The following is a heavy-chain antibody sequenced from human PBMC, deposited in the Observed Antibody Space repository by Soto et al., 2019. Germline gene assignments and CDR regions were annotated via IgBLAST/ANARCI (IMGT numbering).Heavy chain of an antibody. J-gene: IGHJ4*02. CDR1: GGSISSGDYY. CDR2: IYYSGST. CDR3: ARVPIFGVVTPYFDY. V-gene: IGHV4-30-4*01. D-gene: IGHD3-3*01. Sequence: QVQLQESGPGLVKPSQTLSLTCTVSGGSISSGDYYWSWIRQPPRKGLEWIGYIYYSGSTYYNPSLKSRVTISVDTSKNQFSLKLSSVTAADTAVYYCARVPIFGVVTPYFDYWGQGTLVTVSS.